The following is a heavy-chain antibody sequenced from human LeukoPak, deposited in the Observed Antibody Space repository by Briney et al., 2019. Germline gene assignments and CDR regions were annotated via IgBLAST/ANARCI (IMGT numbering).Heavy chain of an antibody. CDR1: GFTFSSSA. V-gene: IGHV3-23*01. J-gene: IGHJ4*02. CDR2: ISNNGGYT. D-gene: IGHD3-10*01. Sequence: GGSLRLSCAASGFTFSSSAMSWVRQAPGKGLEWVSAISNNGGYTYYADSVKGRFTISRDNAKNSLYLQMNSLRAEDTAVYYCARPMAAGVLDYWGQGTQVTVSS. CDR3: ARPMAAGVLDY.